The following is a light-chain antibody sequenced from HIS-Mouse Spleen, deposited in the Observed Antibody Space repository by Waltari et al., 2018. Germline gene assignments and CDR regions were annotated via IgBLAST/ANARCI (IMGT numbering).Light chain of an antibody. J-gene: IGLJ3*02. V-gene: IGLV2-14*03. Sequence: QSALTQPASESGSPGQSIPISCTGTSSDVGGYTYVPWYQQHPGKAPKLMIYDVSNRPSGVSNRFSGSKSGNTASLTISGLQAEDEADYYCSSYTSSSTLRVFGGGTKLTVL. CDR2: DVS. CDR3: SSYTSSSTLRV. CDR1: SSDVGGYTY.